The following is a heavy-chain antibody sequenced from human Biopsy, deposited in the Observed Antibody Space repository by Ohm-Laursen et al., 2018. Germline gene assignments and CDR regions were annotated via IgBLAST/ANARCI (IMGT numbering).Heavy chain of an antibody. V-gene: IGHV3-23*01. CDR1: GFTFSSYA. D-gene: IGHD3-22*01. CDR3: AKDQGYYYDRSVYYYFDY. J-gene: IGHJ4*02. CDR2: ITSSGDTT. Sequence: SLRLSCTASGFTFSSYAMSWVRQAPGKGLEWVSAITSSGDTTYYSDSVKGRFTISRDSSKNKLHLQMNSLRAEDTAVYYCAKDQGYYYDRSVYYYFDYWGQGTLVTVSS.